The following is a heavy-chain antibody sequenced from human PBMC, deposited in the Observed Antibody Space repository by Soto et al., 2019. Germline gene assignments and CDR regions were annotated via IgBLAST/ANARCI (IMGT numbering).Heavy chain of an antibody. Sequence: SETLSLTCAVYGASFRGYQWTWIRQTPGKGLEWIGEINDSGNINYNPSLKSRVTISLDTPKKQISLKLSSVTAADSAVYYCARGLIVWFGELSRRGGHYYYMDVWGKGTTVTGSS. CDR2: INDSGNI. CDR3: ARGLIVWFGELSRRGGHYYYMDV. V-gene: IGHV4-34*01. D-gene: IGHD3-10*01. J-gene: IGHJ6*03. CDR1: GASFRGYQ.